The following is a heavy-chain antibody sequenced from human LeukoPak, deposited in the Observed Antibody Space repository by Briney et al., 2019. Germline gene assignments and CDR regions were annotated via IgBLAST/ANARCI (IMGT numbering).Heavy chain of an antibody. CDR1: GGPISSYY. CDR2: IYHNGRT. D-gene: IGHD4-23*01. V-gene: IGHV4-59*08. Sequence: SETLSLTCTVSGGPISSYYWSWLRQPPGKGLEWIGYIYHNGRTNYNPSLKSRVTISVDTSENQFSLRLSSVTAADTAVYYCASFSDYGGNFFDYWGQGTLVTVSS. CDR3: ASFSDYGGNFFDY. J-gene: IGHJ4*02.